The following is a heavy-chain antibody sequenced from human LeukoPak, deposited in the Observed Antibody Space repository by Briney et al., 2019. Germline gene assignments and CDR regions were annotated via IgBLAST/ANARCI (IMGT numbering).Heavy chain of an antibody. D-gene: IGHD6-19*01. V-gene: IGHV3-21*01. CDR2: ISGSGSYN. Sequence: GGSLRLSCAASGFTFDSYSMNWVRQAPGKGLEWVSSISGSGSYNYYADSVKGRFTISRDNAKNSLYLQINSLRAEDTAVYYCARTITVASFDCWGQGTLVTVSS. CDR1: GFTFDSYS. CDR3: ARTITVASFDC. J-gene: IGHJ4*02.